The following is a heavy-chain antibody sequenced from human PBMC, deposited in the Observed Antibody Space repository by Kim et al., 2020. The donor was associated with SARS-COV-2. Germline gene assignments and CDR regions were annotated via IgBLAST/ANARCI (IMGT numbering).Heavy chain of an antibody. CDR3: ARDPNALDY. V-gene: IGHV3-48*02. J-gene: IGHJ4*02. CDR1: GFSFSTYS. Sequence: GGSLRLSCAASGFSFSTYSMNWVRQAPGKGLEWVSYIRKNGGNVVYYADSVRGRFTISRDDARSSLYLDMNGLRDDDTAMYYCARDPNALDYWGQGTLVTVSS. CDR2: IRKNGGNVV.